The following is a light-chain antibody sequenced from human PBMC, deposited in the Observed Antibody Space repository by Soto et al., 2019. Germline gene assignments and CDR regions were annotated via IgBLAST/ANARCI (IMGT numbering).Light chain of an antibody. CDR2: DVS. J-gene: IGLJ3*02. Sequence: HSALTQPRSVSGSPGQSVTISCTGTSSDVGGYDFVSWYQQHPGKAPKLMIYDVSKRPSGVPDRFSGSKSANSASLTISGLQAEDEALYYCCSYAGSYNLGVFGGGTKVTVL. CDR1: SSDVGGYDF. CDR3: CSYAGSYNLGV. V-gene: IGLV2-11*01.